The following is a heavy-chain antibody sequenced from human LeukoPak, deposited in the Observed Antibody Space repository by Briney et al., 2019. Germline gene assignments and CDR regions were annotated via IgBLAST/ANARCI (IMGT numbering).Heavy chain of an antibody. Sequence: PGGSLRLSCAASGFTFSSYGMNWVRQAPGKGLEWVSAVIGSGASTYYADSVEGRFTISRDNSKNTLYLQRNSLRADDTAVYYCAKALMGATLAFDIWGQGTMVTVSS. CDR2: VIGSGAST. CDR1: GFTFSSYG. V-gene: IGHV3-23*01. J-gene: IGHJ3*02. D-gene: IGHD1-26*01. CDR3: AKALMGATLAFDI.